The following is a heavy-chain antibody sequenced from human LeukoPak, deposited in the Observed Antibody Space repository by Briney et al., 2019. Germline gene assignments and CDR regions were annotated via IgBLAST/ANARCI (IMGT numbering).Heavy chain of an antibody. Sequence: GGSLTLTCLASGLKCVGYGLRWVGQATGKGLDWVCDINWNGAWTGYADSVKGRFTIYRDNAKNSLYLQMNSLRAEDTALYYCAGYYYDSSRGFDLWGQGTLVTVSA. J-gene: IGHJ5*02. D-gene: IGHD3-22*01. CDR2: INWNGAWT. CDR1: GLKCVGYG. CDR3: AGYYYDSSRGFDL. V-gene: IGHV3-20*04.